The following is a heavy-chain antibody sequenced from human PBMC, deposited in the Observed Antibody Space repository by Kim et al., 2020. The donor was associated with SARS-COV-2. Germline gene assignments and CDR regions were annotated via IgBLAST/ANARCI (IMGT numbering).Heavy chain of an antibody. D-gene: IGHD2-15*01. CDR1: GFTFSSYG. Sequence: GGSLRLSCAASGFTFSSYGMHWVRQAPGKGLEWVAVIWYDGSNKYYADSVKGRFTISRDNSKNTLYLQMNSLRAEDTAVYYCARAGRKVVVDTIYYYYYYMDVWGKGTTVTVSS. J-gene: IGHJ6*03. V-gene: IGHV3-33*01. CDR3: ARAGRKVVVDTIYYYYYYMDV. CDR2: IWYDGSNK.